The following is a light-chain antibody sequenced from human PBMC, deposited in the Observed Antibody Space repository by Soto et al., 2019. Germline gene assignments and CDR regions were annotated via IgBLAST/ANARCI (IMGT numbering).Light chain of an antibody. Sequence: DIQMTESRSTLSASVGDRVTITCRASQSISSWLAWYQQKPGKAPKLLIFDASSLESGTPSRFSGRRSGTQFTLTINGLQPDDFATYYCQHYNSYPYTFGQGTKVDIK. CDR1: QSISSW. CDR3: QHYNSYPYT. CDR2: DAS. J-gene: IGKJ2*01. V-gene: IGKV1-5*01.